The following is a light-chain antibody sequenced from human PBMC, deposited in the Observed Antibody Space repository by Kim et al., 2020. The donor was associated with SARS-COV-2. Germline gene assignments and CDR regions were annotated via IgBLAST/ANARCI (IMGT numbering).Light chain of an antibody. J-gene: IGKJ1*01. CDR3: LQHNDYPRT. CDR2: VAS. Sequence: DIQMTQSPSGMSASVGDRVTITCRASQGISNYLAWFQQKPGKVPKRLIYVASSLQSGVPSRFSGSGSGTELSLTISSLQPEDFATYCCLQHNDYPRTFGQGTKVDIK. V-gene: IGKV1-17*03. CDR1: QGISNY.